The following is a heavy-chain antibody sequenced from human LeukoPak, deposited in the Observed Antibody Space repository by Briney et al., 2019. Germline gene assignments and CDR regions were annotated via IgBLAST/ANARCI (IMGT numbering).Heavy chain of an antibody. CDR2: IKKDGSEK. Sequence: GGSLRLSCAASGFTFSSYWMSWVRQAPGKGLEWVANIKKDGSEKYYVDSVKGRFTISRDNAKTSLYLQMISLRAEDTAVYYCARGGRDGYKSSWFDPWGQGTLVTVSS. D-gene: IGHD5-24*01. CDR3: ARGGRDGYKSSWFDP. CDR1: GFTFSSYW. V-gene: IGHV3-7*01. J-gene: IGHJ5*02.